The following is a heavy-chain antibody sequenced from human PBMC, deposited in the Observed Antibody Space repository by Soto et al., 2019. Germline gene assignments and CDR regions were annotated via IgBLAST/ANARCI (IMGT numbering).Heavy chain of an antibody. D-gene: IGHD3-10*01. Sequence: SETLSLTCTVYGGSFSGYYWSWIRQPPGKGLEWIGEINHSGSTNYNPSLKSRVTISVDTSKNQFSLKLSSVTAADTAVYYCARARGAGSSGSYYYYGIDVWGQGTTVTV. V-gene: IGHV4-34*01. CDR1: GGSFSGYY. J-gene: IGHJ6*02. CDR3: ARARGAGSSGSYYYYGIDV. CDR2: INHSGST.